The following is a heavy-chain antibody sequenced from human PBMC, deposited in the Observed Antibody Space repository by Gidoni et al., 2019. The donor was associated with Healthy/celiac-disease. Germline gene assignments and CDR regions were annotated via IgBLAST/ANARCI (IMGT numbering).Heavy chain of an antibody. D-gene: IGHD5-12*01. CDR2: IYYSGST. Sequence: QLQLQESGPGLVKPSETLSLTCTVSGGSISSSSYYWGWIRQPPGKGLEWIGSIYYSGSTYYNPSLKSRVTISVDTSKNQFSLKLSSVTAADTAVYYCARLGSGYDSYPHHYWYFDLWGRGTLVTVSS. V-gene: IGHV4-39*01. J-gene: IGHJ2*01. CDR1: GGSISSSSYY. CDR3: ARLGSGYDSYPHHYWYFDL.